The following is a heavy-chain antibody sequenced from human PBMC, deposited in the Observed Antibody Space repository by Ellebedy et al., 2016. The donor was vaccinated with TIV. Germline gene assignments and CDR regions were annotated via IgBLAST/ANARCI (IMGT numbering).Heavy chain of an antibody. Sequence: SETLSLTXPISGASISDVGSYWSWIRQLPGKGLEWIGYVYHLGNTYYTPSLKSRVAISVGSSKNQFSLRLNSVTAADTGVYYCANGGSLSYGIFDYWGQGNLVTVSS. CDR3: ANGGSLSYGIFDY. V-gene: IGHV4-31*03. D-gene: IGHD3-16*01. J-gene: IGHJ4*02. CDR2: VYHLGNT. CDR1: GASISDVGSY.